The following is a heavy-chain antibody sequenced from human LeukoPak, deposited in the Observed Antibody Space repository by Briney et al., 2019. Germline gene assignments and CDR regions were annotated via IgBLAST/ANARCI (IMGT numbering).Heavy chain of an antibody. CDR1: GLTFSVYA. Sequence: GGSLRLSCAASGLTFSVYAMTWVRQAPGKGLEWVSLISATGGSTYFADSVKGRFSISRDNSKNTLDLQMDSLRAEDTAVYYCARMSGSHIDSRGQGTLVTVSS. CDR2: ISATGGST. J-gene: IGHJ4*02. CDR3: ARMSGSHIDS. D-gene: IGHD1-26*01. V-gene: IGHV3-23*01.